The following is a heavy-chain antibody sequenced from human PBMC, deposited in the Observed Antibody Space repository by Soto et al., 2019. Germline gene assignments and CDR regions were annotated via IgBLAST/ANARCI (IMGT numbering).Heavy chain of an antibody. V-gene: IGHV3-23*01. CDR3: AKATNPFSHDPRDGYCTNGVCYDADYYGMDV. D-gene: IGHD2-8*01. CDR1: GFTFSSYA. CDR2: ISGSGGST. Sequence: GGSLRLSCAASGFTFSSYAMSWVRQAPGKGLEWVSAISGSGGSTYYADSVKGRFTISRDNSKNTLYLQMNSLRAEDTAVYYCAKATNPFSHDPRDGYCTNGVCYDADYYGMDVWGQGTTVTVSS. J-gene: IGHJ6*02.